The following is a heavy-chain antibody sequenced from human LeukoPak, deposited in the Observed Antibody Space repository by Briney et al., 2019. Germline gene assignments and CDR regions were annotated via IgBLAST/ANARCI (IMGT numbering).Heavy chain of an antibody. V-gene: IGHV4-59*01. CDR2: IYYSGST. CDR1: GGSISSYY. Sequence: PSETLSLTCTVSGGSISSYYWSWIRQPPGKGLEWIGYIYYSGSTNYNPSLKSRVTISVDTSKNQFSLKLSSVTAADTAVYYCARDITIFGVVINYYYMDVWGKGTTVTVSS. D-gene: IGHD3-3*01. J-gene: IGHJ6*03. CDR3: ARDITIFGVVINYYYMDV.